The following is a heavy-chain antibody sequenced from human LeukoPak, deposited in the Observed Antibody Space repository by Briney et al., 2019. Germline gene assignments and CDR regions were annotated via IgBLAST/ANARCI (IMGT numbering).Heavy chain of an antibody. D-gene: IGHD2-15*01. CDR2: IIPIFGTA. CDR3: AWAVVVAEHIDY. J-gene: IGHJ4*02. CDR1: GGTFSSYA. V-gene: IGHV1-69*13. Sequence: SVKVSCKASGGTFSSYAISWVRQAPGQGLEWMGGIIPIFGTANYAQKFQGRVTITADESTSTAYMELSSLRSEDTAVYYCAWAVVVAEHIDYWGQGTLVTVSS.